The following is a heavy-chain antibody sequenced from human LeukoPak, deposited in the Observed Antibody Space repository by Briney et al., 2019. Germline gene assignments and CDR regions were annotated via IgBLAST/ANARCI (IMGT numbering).Heavy chain of an antibody. Sequence: GGSLRHSCEVSGFTFSNFEMAWVRQGPGMGLEWLAYINDGGNIIRYADTVRGRFTISRDSVKKSGFLQMNSLRVDDTAIYYCAGGPQFSGSHGFWGQGTLVTVSS. CDR1: GFTFSNFE. D-gene: IGHD1-26*01. CDR3: AGGPQFSGSHGF. CDR2: INDGGNII. V-gene: IGHV3-48*03. J-gene: IGHJ4*02.